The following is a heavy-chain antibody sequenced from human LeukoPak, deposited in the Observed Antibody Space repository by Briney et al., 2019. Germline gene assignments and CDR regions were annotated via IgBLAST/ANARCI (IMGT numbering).Heavy chain of an antibody. J-gene: IGHJ4*02. CDR2: ISASGSSI. D-gene: IGHD5-18*01. CDR1: GFIFDNFA. Sequence: GGSLRLSCAASGFIFDNFAMNWLRQAPGKGVEWVSTISASGSSIFYADSVKARFTIARDNSKKTVSLQMKSLGAEDTAIYYCAKTYSEYFDYWGLGTLVTVSS. CDR3: AKTYSEYFDY. V-gene: IGHV3-23*01.